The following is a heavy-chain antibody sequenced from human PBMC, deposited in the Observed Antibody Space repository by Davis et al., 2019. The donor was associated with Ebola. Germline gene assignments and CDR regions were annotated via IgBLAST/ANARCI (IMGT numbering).Heavy chain of an antibody. Sequence: ASVTASCKASGYTLTSYDINWVRQATGQELEWMGWLNPNSGNTGYAQKFQGRVTMTRNTSITTAYMEVSSLTSEDTAVYYCAREGVSLLGDYWGQGALVTVSS. J-gene: IGHJ4*02. CDR1: GYTLTSYD. D-gene: IGHD6-13*01. CDR2: LNPNSGNT. CDR3: AREGVSLLGDY. V-gene: IGHV1-8*01.